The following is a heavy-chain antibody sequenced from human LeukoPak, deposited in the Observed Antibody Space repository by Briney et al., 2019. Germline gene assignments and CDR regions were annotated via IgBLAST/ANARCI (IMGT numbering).Heavy chain of an antibody. V-gene: IGHV3-53*01. Sequence: GESLKISCAASGFTVSSNYMSWVRQAPGKGLEWVSVIYSGGSTYYADSVKGRFTISRDNSKNTLYLQMNSLRAEDTAVYYCARGYYYGSGSIYFDYWGQGTLVTVSS. J-gene: IGHJ4*02. D-gene: IGHD3-10*01. CDR3: ARGYYYGSGSIYFDY. CDR1: GFTVSSNY. CDR2: IYSGGST.